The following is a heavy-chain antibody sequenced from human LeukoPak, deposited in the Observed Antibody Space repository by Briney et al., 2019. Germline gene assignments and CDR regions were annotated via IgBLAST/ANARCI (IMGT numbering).Heavy chain of an antibody. V-gene: IGHV1-69*06. CDR3: ARDVRDIVVVPAAHHNWFDP. Sequence: WASVKVSCKASGGTFSSYAISWVRQAPGQGLEWMGGIIPIFGTANYAQKFQGRVTITADKSTSTAYMELSSLRSEDTAVYYCARDVRDIVVVPAAHHNWFDPWGQGTLVTVSS. CDR1: GGTFSSYA. D-gene: IGHD2-2*01. J-gene: IGHJ5*02. CDR2: IIPIFGTA.